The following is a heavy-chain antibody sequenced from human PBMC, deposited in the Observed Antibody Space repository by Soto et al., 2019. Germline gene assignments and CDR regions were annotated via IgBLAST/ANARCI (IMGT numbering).Heavy chain of an antibody. J-gene: IGHJ4*02. CDR2: IKHSGGT. D-gene: IGHD6-19*01. CDR1: GGSVYAYY. CDR3: ARVGGSGWNFDS. V-gene: IGHV4-34*01. Sequence: QTQTLSCECYGGSVYAYYRRWFRQSAGKGLEWIGQIKHSGGTNYNPLLKSRVTISVDTPRNQFSLKLSSVTAADTAVYYCARVGGSGWNFDSWGQGILVT.